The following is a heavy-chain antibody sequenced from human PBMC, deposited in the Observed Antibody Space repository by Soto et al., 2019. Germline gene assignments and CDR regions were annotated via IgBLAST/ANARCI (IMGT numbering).Heavy chain of an antibody. V-gene: IGHV1-69*01. CDR1: GGTFSSYS. Sequence: QVQLVQSGAEVNKPGSSVKVSCKASGGTFSSYSIKWVRQAPGQGLEWMGEIIPIFGTANYAQKFQGRVTITADESTSTAYMELSSLRSEDTAVYYCARDGGRHSGGIDYWGQGTLVTVSS. CDR2: IIPIFGTA. D-gene: IGHD1-26*01. CDR3: ARDGGRHSGGIDY. J-gene: IGHJ4*02.